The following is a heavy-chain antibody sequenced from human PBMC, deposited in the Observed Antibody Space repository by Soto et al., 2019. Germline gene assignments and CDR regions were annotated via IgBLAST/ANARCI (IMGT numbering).Heavy chain of an antibody. CDR3: ATVGGSHLAIPRGY. V-gene: IGHV4-39*01. CDR2: ISYIGDT. D-gene: IGHD1-26*01. Sequence: SETLSLTCTVSGGSISSGGYYWGWIRQPPGKGLEWIGSISYIGDTYYNPSLRGRVTISVDTSKNQFSLRLSSVPAADTAVYYCATVGGSHLAIPRGYWGQGTLVTVSS. CDR1: GGSISSGGYY. J-gene: IGHJ4*02.